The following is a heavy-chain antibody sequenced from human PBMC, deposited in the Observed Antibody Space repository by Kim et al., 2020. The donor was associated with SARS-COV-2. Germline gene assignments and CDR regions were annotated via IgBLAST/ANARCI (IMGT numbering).Heavy chain of an antibody. J-gene: IGHJ4*02. D-gene: IGHD2-15*01. CDR1: GFTFSSYG. V-gene: IGHV3-30*18. CDR2: ISYDGSNK. Sequence: GGSLRLSCAASGFTFSSYGMHWVRQAPGKGLEWVAVISYDGSNKYYADSVKGRFTISRDNSKNTLYLQMNSLRAEDTAVYYCAKVPCSGGSCYSYFDYWGQGTLVTVSS. CDR3: AKVPCSGGSCYSYFDY.